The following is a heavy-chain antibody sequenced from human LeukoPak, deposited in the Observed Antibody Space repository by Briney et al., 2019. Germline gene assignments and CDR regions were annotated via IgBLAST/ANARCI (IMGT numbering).Heavy chain of an antibody. CDR1: GGSISSYY. D-gene: IGHD3-16*01. CDR2: TYYSGST. J-gene: IGHJ5*02. V-gene: IGHV4-59*01. Sequence: SETLSLTCTVSGGSISSYYWSWIRQPPGKGLEWIGYTYYSGSTNYNPSLKSRVTISVDTSKNQFSLKLSSVTAADTAVYYCARGIGWFDPWGQGTLVTVSS. CDR3: ARGIGWFDP.